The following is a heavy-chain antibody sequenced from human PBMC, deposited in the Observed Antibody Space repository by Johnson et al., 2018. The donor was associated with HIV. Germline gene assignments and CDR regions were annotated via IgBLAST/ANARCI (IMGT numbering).Heavy chain of an antibody. CDR2: ISYAGSNK. V-gene: IGHV3-30*03. CDR3: ARAGGSGDAFDI. Sequence: VQLVESGGGVVQPGRSLRLSCAASGFTFSSYGMHWVRQAPGKGLEWVAVISYAGSNKYYADSVKGRFTISRDNSKNTLYLQMTSLRAEDTAVYYCARAGGSGDAFDIWGQGTMVTVSS. CDR1: GFTFSSYG. D-gene: IGHD3-10*01. J-gene: IGHJ3*02.